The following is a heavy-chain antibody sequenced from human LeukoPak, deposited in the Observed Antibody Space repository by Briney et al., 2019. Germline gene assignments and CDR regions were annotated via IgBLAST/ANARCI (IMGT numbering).Heavy chain of an antibody. V-gene: IGHV4-30-4*01. CDR1: GGSISSGNYY. CDR2: IFYTGST. Sequence: SETLSLTSAVSGGSISSGNYYWSWIRQPPGKGLEWIGYIFYTGSTNYSPSLKSRVSISVDTFKNQSSLKLSSVTAADTAVYYCARKYPDHWFDPWGQGTLVTVSS. CDR3: ARKYPDHWFDP. D-gene: IGHD6-6*01. J-gene: IGHJ5*02.